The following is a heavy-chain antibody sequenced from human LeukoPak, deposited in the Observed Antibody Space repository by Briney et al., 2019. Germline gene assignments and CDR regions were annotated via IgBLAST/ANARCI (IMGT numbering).Heavy chain of an antibody. Sequence: ASVKVSCKASGYTFTGYYMHWVRQAPGQGLEWMGWINPNSGGTNYAQKFQGRVIMTRDTSISTAYMELSRLRSDDTAVYYCARDSMVRGVILYDYWGQGTLVTVSS. J-gene: IGHJ4*02. CDR1: GYTFTGYY. CDR3: ARDSMVRGVILYDY. D-gene: IGHD3-10*01. V-gene: IGHV1-2*02. CDR2: INPNSGGT.